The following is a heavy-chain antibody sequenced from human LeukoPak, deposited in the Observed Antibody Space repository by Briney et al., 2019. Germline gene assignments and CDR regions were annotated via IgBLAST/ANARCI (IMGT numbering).Heavy chain of an antibody. CDR2: ISTDGRNV. CDR3: ARGASSGYRIDY. CDR1: GFTSSSYW. V-gene: IGHV3-74*01. J-gene: IGHJ4*02. Sequence: GGSLRLSCAASGFTSSSYWMHWVRQAPGKELVWVSLISTDGRNVNYADSVKGRFTISRDNAKNTLYLQLNSLRAEDTAVYYCARGASSGYRIDYWGQGTLVTVSS. D-gene: IGHD3-10*01.